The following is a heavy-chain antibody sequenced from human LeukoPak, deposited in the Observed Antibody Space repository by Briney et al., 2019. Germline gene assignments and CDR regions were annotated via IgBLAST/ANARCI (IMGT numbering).Heavy chain of an antibody. Sequence: ASVKVSCKASGYTFTSYDINWVRQATGQGLEWMGWMNPNSGNTGYAQKFQGRVTMTRNTSISTAYMELSSLRSEDTAVYYCARGRGITLGGVIVSNWFDPWGQGTLVTVSS. D-gene: IGHD3-16*02. CDR1: GYTFTSYD. CDR3: ARGRGITLGGVIVSNWFDP. CDR2: MNPNSGNT. J-gene: IGHJ5*02. V-gene: IGHV1-8*01.